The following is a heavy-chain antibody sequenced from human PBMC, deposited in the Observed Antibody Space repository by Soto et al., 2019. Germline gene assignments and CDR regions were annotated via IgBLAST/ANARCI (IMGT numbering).Heavy chain of an antibody. D-gene: IGHD3-22*01. J-gene: IGHJ4*02. V-gene: IGHV3-30-3*01. CDR1: GFTFSSYA. Sequence: QVQLVESGGCVVQPGRSLRLSCAASGFTFSSYAMHWVRQAPGKGLAWVAVISYDGSNKYYADSVKGRFTISRDNYKNTLYLQMNSLRAEDTAVYYCARDKDGDSSGYLGYWGQGTLVTVSS. CDR3: ARDKDGDSSGYLGY. CDR2: ISYDGSNK.